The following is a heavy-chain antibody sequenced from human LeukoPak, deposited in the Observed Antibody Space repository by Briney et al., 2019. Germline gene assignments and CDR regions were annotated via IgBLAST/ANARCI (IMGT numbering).Heavy chain of an antibody. CDR2: ISAYNGNT. CDR1: GYTFTSYG. CDR3: ARWVYDILTGPHAFDI. J-gene: IGHJ3*02. V-gene: IGHV1-18*01. Sequence: GASVKVSCKASGYTFTSYGISWVRQAPGQGLEWMGWISAYNGNTNYAQKLQGRVTMTTDTSTSTAYMELRSLRSDDTAVYYCARWVYDILTGPHAFDIWGQGTMVTVSS. D-gene: IGHD3-9*01.